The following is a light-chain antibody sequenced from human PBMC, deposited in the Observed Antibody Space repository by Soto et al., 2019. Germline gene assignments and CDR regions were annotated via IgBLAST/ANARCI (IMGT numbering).Light chain of an antibody. CDR3: QHGYVAPYT. Sequence: DIQMTQSPSSVSASIGDTVTITCRASQDINIYLNWYQQKPGEAPRLLIYSASTLHSGVPSRFTGSGSETDFTLTIRSLQPEDFATYYCQHGYVAPYTFGQGTKVDI. V-gene: IGKV1-39*01. J-gene: IGKJ2*01. CDR1: QDINIY. CDR2: SAS.